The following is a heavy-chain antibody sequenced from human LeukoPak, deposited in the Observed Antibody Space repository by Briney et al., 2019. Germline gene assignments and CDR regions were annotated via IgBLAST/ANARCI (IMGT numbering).Heavy chain of an antibody. J-gene: IGHJ4*02. CDR1: GGYISSGSYY. CDR2: IYTSRST. D-gene: IGHD2-15*01. Sequence: PSQTLSLTCTVSGGYISSGSYYWSWIRQPAGKGLEWIGRIYTSRSTNYNPSLKSRVTISVDTSKNQFSLKLSSVTAADTAVYYCARDHRCSGGSCYYVGDYWGQGTLATVSS. CDR3: ARDHRCSGGSCYYVGDY. V-gene: IGHV4-61*02.